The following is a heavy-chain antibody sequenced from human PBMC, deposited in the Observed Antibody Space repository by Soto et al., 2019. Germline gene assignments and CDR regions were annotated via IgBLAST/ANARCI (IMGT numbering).Heavy chain of an antibody. CDR2: INPSGGST. J-gene: IGHJ4*02. D-gene: IGHD2-15*01. CDR3: ASGSSSSGGSYYFDY. Sequence: QVQLVQSGAEVKKPGASVKVSCKASGYTFTSYYMHWVRQAPGQGLEWMGIINPSGGSTSYAQKFQGRVTMTRDTSTSTVYMELSSLRSEDTAVYYCASGSSSSGGSYYFDYWGQGTLVTVSS. V-gene: IGHV1-46*01. CDR1: GYTFTSYY.